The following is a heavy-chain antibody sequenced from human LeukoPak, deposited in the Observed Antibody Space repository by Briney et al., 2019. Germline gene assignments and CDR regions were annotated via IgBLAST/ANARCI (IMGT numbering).Heavy chain of an antibody. CDR1: GFSFDDYA. V-gene: IGHV3-9*03. J-gene: IGHJ3*02. CDR2: ISWNSGTI. Sequence: PGGSLRLSCAASGFSFDDYAMHWVRQAPGKGLEWVSGISWNSGTIGYADSVKGRFTISRDSAKNSLYLQMNSLRAEDMALYYCAKEGNDLGAFDIWGQGTMVTVSS. CDR3: AKEGNDLGAFDI. D-gene: IGHD1-1*01.